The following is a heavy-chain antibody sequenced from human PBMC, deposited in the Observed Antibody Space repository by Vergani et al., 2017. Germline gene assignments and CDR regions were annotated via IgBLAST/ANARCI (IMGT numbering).Heavy chain of an antibody. J-gene: IGHJ1*01. D-gene: IGHD1-1*01. CDR3: ATKSCGTPGCQVGYFRE. CDR1: GFTSSYYG. V-gene: IGHV3-30*03. CDR2: ISYDGTQK. Sequence: QVHLVESGGGVVQPGRSLRLSCVVSGFTSSYYGMHWVCQAPGKGLEWVAVISYDGTQKYYADSVKGRFTKSRDNSTSTLFLKMNSLRTEDTAVYYCATKSCGTPGCQVGYFREWGQGTLVTVSS.